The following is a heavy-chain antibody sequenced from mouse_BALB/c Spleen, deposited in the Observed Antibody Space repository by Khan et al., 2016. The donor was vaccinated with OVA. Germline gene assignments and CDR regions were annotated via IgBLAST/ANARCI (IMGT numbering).Heavy chain of an antibody. CDR1: GSSSTSYG. Sequence: QVQLKQSGPGLVAPSQSLSITCTVSGSSSTSYGVSWARQTPGKGLEWLGVIWSDGNTNYHSSLKSRLTITKDNSKSQVLLKLNSLQTDDTASYYCAIIVYGYDWLAYWGQGSLVTVSA. J-gene: IGHJ3*01. V-gene: IGHV2-3*01. CDR3: AIIVYGYDWLAY. CDR2: IWSDGNT. D-gene: IGHD2-2*01.